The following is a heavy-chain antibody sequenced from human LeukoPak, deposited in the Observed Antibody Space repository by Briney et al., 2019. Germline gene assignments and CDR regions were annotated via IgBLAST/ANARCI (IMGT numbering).Heavy chain of an antibody. J-gene: IGHJ6*02. CDR2: IYYSGST. V-gene: IGHV4-39*01. D-gene: IGHD3-22*01. CDR3: AREYYYDSSGYYTLFYYYYGMDV. Sequence: PSGTLSLTCTVSGGSISSSSYYWGWIRQPPGKGLEWIGSIYYSGSTYYNPSLKSRVTISVDTSKNQFSLKLSSVTAADTAVYYCAREYYYDSSGYYTLFYYYYGMDVWGQGTTVTVSS. CDR1: GGSISSSSYY.